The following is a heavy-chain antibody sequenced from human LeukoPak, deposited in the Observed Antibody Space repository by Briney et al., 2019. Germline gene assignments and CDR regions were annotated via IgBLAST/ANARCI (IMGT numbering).Heavy chain of an antibody. D-gene: IGHD1-14*01. V-gene: IGHV3-23*01. CDR2: ISGSGGSS. CDR3: ARADGGGEPKFDY. Sequence: GGSLRLSCAASGFTFSNHAMSWVRQAPGKGLEWVSAISGSGGSSYYADSVKGRFTISRDNSKDTLYLQMNSLRAEDTAVYYCARADGGGEPKFDYWGQGTLVTVSS. CDR1: GFTFSNHA. J-gene: IGHJ4*02.